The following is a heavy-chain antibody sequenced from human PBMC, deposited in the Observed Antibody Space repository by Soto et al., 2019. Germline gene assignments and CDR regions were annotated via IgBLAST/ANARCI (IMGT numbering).Heavy chain of an antibody. V-gene: IGHV1-18*01. CDR1: GYTFTTHG. CDR3: ARDLLSGSGTHYQH. D-gene: IGHD3-10*01. Sequence: GASVKVSCKASGYTFTTHGISWVRQVPGQGLEWMGWVRGDNGHTNYAQSLQGRVTMTTDTSTNTAYMELRSLRSDDTAVYYCARDLLSGSGTHYQHWGQGTQVTVSS. CDR2: VRGDNGHT. J-gene: IGHJ4*02.